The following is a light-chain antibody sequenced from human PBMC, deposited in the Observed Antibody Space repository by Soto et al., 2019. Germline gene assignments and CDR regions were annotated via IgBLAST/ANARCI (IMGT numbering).Light chain of an antibody. V-gene: IGKV3-20*01. J-gene: IGKJ1*01. CDR3: QQYGISPRT. CDR1: QSVSASY. Sequence: EIVLTQSPDTLSLSPGERATLSCRASQSVSASYLAWYQQKPGQAPRLLIYGASSRATGIPERFSGGGSGTDFSLTINRLEPEDFAVYYCQQYGISPRTVGQGTKVDTK. CDR2: GAS.